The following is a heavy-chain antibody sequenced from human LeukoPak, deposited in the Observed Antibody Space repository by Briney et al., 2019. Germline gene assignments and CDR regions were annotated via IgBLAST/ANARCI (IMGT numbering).Heavy chain of an antibody. CDR2: INPNSGGT. Sequence: GASVKVSCKASGYSFSTYGISWLRQAPGQGLEWMGWINPNSGGTNYAQKLQGRVTMTRDTSISTAYMELSRLRSDDTAVYYCARDVGEYCSSTSCYASDYWGQGTLVTVSS. V-gene: IGHV1-2*02. J-gene: IGHJ4*02. D-gene: IGHD2-2*01. CDR3: ARDVGEYCSSTSCYASDY. CDR1: GYSFSTYG.